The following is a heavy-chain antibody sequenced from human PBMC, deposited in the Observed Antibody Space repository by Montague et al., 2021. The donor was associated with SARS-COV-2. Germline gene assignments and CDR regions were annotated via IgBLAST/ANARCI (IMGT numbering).Heavy chain of an antibody. J-gene: IGHJ4*02. Sequence: SETLSLTCAVYGASSSNYYWSWIRQSPGKGLEWVGEINHSGYTDXXPSLESRLTISLDSSKKQFSLKMTSMTAADTAIYYCASAPRYSFGFWAYWGQGTLVSVSS. CDR3: ASAPRYSFGFWAY. CDR1: GASSSNYY. D-gene: IGHD5-12*01. V-gene: IGHV4-34*01. CDR2: INHSGYT.